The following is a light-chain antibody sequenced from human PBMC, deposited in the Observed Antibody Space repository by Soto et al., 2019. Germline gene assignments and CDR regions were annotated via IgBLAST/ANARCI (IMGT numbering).Light chain of an antibody. V-gene: IGLV1-47*02. Sequence: QSVLTQPPSASGTPGQRVTISCSGSSSNIGSNYIYWYQQITGTAPKIVIYTNNQRPSGVPDRFSVSKSGTSASLAISGLRSEDEAVYYCAAWDDRLSGPVFGGGTKVTVL. J-gene: IGLJ2*01. CDR2: TNN. CDR1: SSNIGSNY. CDR3: AAWDDRLSGPV.